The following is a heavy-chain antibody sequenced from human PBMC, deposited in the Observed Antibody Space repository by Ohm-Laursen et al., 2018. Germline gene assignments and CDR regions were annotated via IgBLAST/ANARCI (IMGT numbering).Heavy chain of an antibody. CDR3: ATLWSGYYYYYYGMDV. Sequence: GASVKVSCNASGGTFISYAISWVRQAPGQGLEWMGRVIPILGIANYAQKFQGRVTITADKSTSTAYMELSSLRSEDTAVYYCATLWSGYYYYYYGMDVWGQGTTVTVSS. D-gene: IGHD3-3*01. CDR1: GGTFISYA. J-gene: IGHJ6*02. V-gene: IGHV1-69*04. CDR2: VIPILGIA.